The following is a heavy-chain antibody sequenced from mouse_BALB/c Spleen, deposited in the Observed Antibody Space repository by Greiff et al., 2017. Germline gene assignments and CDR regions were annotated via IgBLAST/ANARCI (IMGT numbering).Heavy chain of an antibody. CDR2: INPYNGDT. V-gene: IGHV1-37*01. Sequence: EVQLQQSGPELVKPGASVKISCKASGYSFTGYFMYWVKQSHGKSLEWIGRINPYNGDTFYNQKFKGKATLTVDKSSSTAHMELLSLTSEDSAVYYCARSPSIYYGNYVDYWGQGTSVTVSS. CDR1: GYSFTGYF. J-gene: IGHJ4*01. D-gene: IGHD2-1*01. CDR3: ARSPSIYYGNYVDY.